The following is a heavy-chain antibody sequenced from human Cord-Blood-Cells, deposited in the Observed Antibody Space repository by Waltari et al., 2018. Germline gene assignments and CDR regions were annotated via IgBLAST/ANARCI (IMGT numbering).Heavy chain of an antibody. CDR2: IYYGGGT. V-gene: IGHV4-39*01. D-gene: IGHD4-17*01. CDR1: GGSISSSSYY. Sequence: QLQLQESGPGLVKPSETLSLTCTVPGGSISSSSYYWGWIPQPPGKGLEGIGRIYYGGGTYYNPSLKSRVTISVDTSKNQFSLKLSSVTAADTAVYYCARRPTVTTAGGFDYWGQGTLVTVSS. CDR3: ARRPTVTTAGGFDY. J-gene: IGHJ4*02.